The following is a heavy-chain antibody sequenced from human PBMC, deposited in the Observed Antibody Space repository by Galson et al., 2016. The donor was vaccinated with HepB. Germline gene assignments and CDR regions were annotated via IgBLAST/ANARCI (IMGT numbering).Heavy chain of an antibody. CDR2: FDPESGET. J-gene: IGHJ4*02. Sequence: SVKVSCKVSGDTLTELSMQWVRQAPGKGLEWMGGFDPESGETLYAQRFQVRVTGTKETSTDTAYMELNSLSSEDTDVYYCATDRLGWSGYYNYWGQGTLVTVSS. CDR3: ATDRLGWSGYYNY. CDR1: GDTLTELS. D-gene: IGHD3-3*01. V-gene: IGHV1-24*01.